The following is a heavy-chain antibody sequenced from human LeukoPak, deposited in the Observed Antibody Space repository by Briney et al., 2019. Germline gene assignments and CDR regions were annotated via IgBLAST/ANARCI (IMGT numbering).Heavy chain of an antibody. CDR3: TTRGSVNYYVSAHYHYYMDV. CDR1: GFTFNNAW. V-gene: IGHV3-15*01. CDR2: IKSKTDGGTT. D-gene: IGHD3-10*02. Sequence: GGSLRLSCAASGFTFNNAWMSWVRQAPGKGLEWVGRIKSKTDGGTTDYAAPVKGRFTISRDDSKNTLYLQMNSLKTEDTAVYYCTTRGSVNYYVSAHYHYYMDVWGKGTTVTISS. J-gene: IGHJ6*03.